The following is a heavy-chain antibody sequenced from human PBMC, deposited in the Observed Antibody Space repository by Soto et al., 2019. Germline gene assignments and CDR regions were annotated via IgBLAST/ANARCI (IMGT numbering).Heavy chain of an antibody. D-gene: IGHD6-13*01. J-gene: IGHJ4*01. Sequence: PGGSLRLSCAASRFTSVYHARNWVRQAPGKGLEWVSTISSNGENTHYADSVKGRFIISSDNSSNTVALQMNSLRVEDTAVYYYVSWVSAHFDSGGKGTLVPISS. CDR3: VSWVSAHFDS. CDR1: RFTSVYHA. V-gene: IGHV3-23*01. CDR2: ISSNGENT.